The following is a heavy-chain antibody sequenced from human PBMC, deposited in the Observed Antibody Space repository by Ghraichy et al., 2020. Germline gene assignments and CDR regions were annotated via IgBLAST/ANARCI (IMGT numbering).Heavy chain of an antibody. Sequence: SETLTLTCTVSGGSISSYYWSWIRQPPGKGLEWIGYIYYSGSTNYNPSLKSRVTISVDTSKNQFSLKLSSVTAADTAVYYCARFRSPAAGGRWFDPWGQGTLVTVSS. CDR3: ARFRSPAAGGRWFDP. D-gene: IGHD2-2*01. J-gene: IGHJ5*02. V-gene: IGHV4-59*01. CDR2: IYYSGST. CDR1: GGSISSYY.